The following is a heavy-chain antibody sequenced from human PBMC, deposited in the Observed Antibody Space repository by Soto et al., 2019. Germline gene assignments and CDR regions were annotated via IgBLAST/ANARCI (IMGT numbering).Heavy chain of an antibody. CDR2: ISGSGGST. Sequence: TGGSLRLSCAASGFTFSSYAMSWVRQAPGKGLEWVSAISGSGGSTYYADSVKGRFTISRDNSKNTLYLQMNSLRAEDTAVYYCAKDRVYVSGGFDIWGQGTMVTVSS. CDR3: AKDRVYVSGGFDI. CDR1: GFTFSSYA. D-gene: IGHD6-6*01. V-gene: IGHV3-23*01. J-gene: IGHJ3*02.